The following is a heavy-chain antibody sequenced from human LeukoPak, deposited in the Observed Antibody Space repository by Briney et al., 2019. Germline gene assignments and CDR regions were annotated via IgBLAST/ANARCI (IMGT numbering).Heavy chain of an antibody. D-gene: IGHD6-6*01. CDR3: AKDVVRAAPTPCYFDY. Sequence: GGSLRLSCAASGFTFSTYGMHWVRQAPGKGLEWVAVISYDGSNKYYADSVKGRFTISRDNSKNTLYLQMNSLRAEDTAVYYCAKDVVRAAPTPCYFDYWGQGTLVTVSS. CDR1: GFTFSTYG. V-gene: IGHV3-30*18. CDR2: ISYDGSNK. J-gene: IGHJ4*02.